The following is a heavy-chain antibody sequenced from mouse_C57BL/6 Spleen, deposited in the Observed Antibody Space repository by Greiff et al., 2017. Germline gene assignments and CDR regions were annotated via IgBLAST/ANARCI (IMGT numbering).Heavy chain of an antibody. CDR2: FYPGSGSI. CDR3: ARHEGIYYDYPYYLDY. CDR1: GYTFTEYT. Sequence: QVQLQQSGAELVKPGASVKLSCKASGYTFTEYTIHWVKQRSGQGLEWIGWFYPGSGSIKYNEKFKDKATLTADKSSSTVYMELSRLTSEDSAVYFCARHEGIYYDYPYYLDYWGQGTTLTVSS. V-gene: IGHV1-62-2*01. J-gene: IGHJ2*01. D-gene: IGHD2-4*01.